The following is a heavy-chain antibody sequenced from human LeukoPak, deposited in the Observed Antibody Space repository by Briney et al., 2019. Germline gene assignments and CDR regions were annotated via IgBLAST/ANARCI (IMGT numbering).Heavy chain of an antibody. V-gene: IGHV3-21*01. CDR2: ISSSSSYI. J-gene: IGHJ4*02. Sequence: GGSLRLSCAASGFTFSSYSMNWVRQAPGEGLEWVSYISSSSSYIYYADSVKGRFTISRDNAKNSLYLQMNSLRAEDTAVYYCANYYDSSGLRYWGQGTLVTVSS. CDR1: GFTFSSYS. CDR3: ANYYDSSGLRY. D-gene: IGHD3-22*01.